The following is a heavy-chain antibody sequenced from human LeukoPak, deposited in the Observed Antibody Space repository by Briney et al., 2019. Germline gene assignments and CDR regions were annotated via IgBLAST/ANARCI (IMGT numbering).Heavy chain of an antibody. Sequence: SETLSLTCAVYGGSFSGYYWSWIRQPPGKGLEWIGEINHSGSTNYNPSLKSRVTISVDTSKNQFSLKLSSVTAADTAVYYCARRPGSLTNWFDPWGQGTLVTVYS. J-gene: IGHJ5*02. D-gene: IGHD2-21*02. V-gene: IGHV4-34*01. CDR3: ARRPGSLTNWFDP. CDR2: INHSGST. CDR1: GGSFSGYY.